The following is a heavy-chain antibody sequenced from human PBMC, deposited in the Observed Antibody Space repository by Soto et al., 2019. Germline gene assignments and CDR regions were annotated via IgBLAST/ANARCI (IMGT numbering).Heavy chain of an antibody. CDR2: IYYSGST. CDR1: GGSISSSSYY. J-gene: IGHJ5*02. CDR3: ARLYCSSTSCYRRGSWFWFDP. D-gene: IGHD2-2*01. V-gene: IGHV4-39*01. Sequence: SETLSLTCTVSGGSISSSSYYWGWIHQPPGKGLEWIGSIYYSGSTYYNPSLKSRVTISVDTSKNQFSLKLSSVTAADTAVYYCARLYCSSTSCYRRGSWFWFDPWGQGTLVTVSS.